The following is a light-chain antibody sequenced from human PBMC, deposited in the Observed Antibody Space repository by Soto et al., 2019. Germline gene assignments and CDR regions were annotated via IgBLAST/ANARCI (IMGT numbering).Light chain of an antibody. CDR3: QQSYSTPLYT. Sequence: DIQMTQSPSTLSASVGDGVTITCRASQSISTWLAWYQQKPGKAPKLLIYDASTLESGVPSRFSGSGSGTEFTLTISSLQPDDFATYYCQQSYSTPLYTFGQGTKLEI. CDR1: QSISTW. CDR2: DAS. J-gene: IGKJ2*01. V-gene: IGKV1-5*01.